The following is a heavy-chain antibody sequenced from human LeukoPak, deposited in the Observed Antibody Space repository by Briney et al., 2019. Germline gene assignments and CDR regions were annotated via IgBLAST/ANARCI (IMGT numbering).Heavy chain of an antibody. CDR2: IYYSGST. Sequence: SETLSLTCIVSGGSISSSRDYWAWIRQPPGKGLEWIANIYYSGSTYYSPSLKSRATISVDTSKNQFSLKLSSVTAADTAVYYCARHGGRRAGYGSGSYPFGYWGQGTLVTVSS. CDR1: GGSISSSRDY. CDR3: ARHGGRRAGYGSGSYPFGY. J-gene: IGHJ4*02. D-gene: IGHD3-10*01. V-gene: IGHV4-39*01.